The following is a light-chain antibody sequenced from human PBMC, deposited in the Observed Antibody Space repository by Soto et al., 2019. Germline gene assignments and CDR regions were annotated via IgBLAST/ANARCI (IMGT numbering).Light chain of an antibody. V-gene: IGKV3-15*01. J-gene: IGKJ1*01. CDR2: GAS. Sequence: EIVMTQSPATLSVSPGERATLSCRASQSVSSNLAWYQQKPGLAPRLLIYGASTRATGIPARFSGSGSGTEFTLTISSRQSEDFAVYYCQQYNNWPWTFGQGTKVEIK. CDR1: QSVSSN. CDR3: QQYNNWPWT.